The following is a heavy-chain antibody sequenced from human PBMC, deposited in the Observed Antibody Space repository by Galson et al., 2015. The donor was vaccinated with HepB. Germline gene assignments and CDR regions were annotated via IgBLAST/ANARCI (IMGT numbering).Heavy chain of an antibody. J-gene: IGHJ3*02. CDR2: IFHSGIT. CDR1: GFFFSDYN. D-gene: IGHD3-22*01. CDR3: ATTYTSGPSLEAFES. V-gene: IGHV4-34*12. Sequence: LRLSCAASGFFFSDYNMNWVRQAPGKGLEWIGEIFHSGITNYSPSLKSRVTMSVDTSKNQISLRLTSVTAADTAVYYCATTYTSGPSLEAFESWGQGTMVTVSS.